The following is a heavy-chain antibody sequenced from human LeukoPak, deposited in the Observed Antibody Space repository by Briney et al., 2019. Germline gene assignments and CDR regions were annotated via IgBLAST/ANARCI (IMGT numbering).Heavy chain of an antibody. Sequence: TTSETLSLTCTVSGGSISSSSYYWGWIRQPPGKGLEWIGSTYYSGSTYYNPSLKSRVTISVDTSKNQFSLKLSSVTAADTAVYYCATSASSGYYDYWGQGTLVTVSS. D-gene: IGHD3-22*01. J-gene: IGHJ4*02. CDR3: ATSASSGYYDY. V-gene: IGHV4-39*01. CDR1: GGSISSSSYY. CDR2: TYYSGST.